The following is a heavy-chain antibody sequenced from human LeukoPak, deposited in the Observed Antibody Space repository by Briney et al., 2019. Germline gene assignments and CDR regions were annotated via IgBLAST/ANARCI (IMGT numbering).Heavy chain of an antibody. CDR2: IYYSGST. Sequence: SHTLSLTCTVSGRSISRYYWSCIRQPPGKGLEWIGYIYYSGSTNYNPSLKSRVTISVDTSKNQFSLKLSSVTASDTAVYYCARRSYDILTGYSPFDYWGQGTLVTVSS. V-gene: IGHV4-59*08. D-gene: IGHD3-9*01. J-gene: IGHJ4*02. CDR1: GRSISRYY. CDR3: ARRSYDILTGYSPFDY.